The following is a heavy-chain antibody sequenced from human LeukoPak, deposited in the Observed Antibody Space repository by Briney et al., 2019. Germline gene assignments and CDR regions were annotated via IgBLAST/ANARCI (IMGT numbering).Heavy chain of an antibody. CDR1: GGSISSYY. J-gene: IGHJ4*02. Sequence: SETLSLTCTVSGGSISSYYWSWIRQPPGKGLEWIGYIYYSGSTNYNPSLKSRVTISVDTSKNQFSLKLSSVTAADTAVYYCARDKGSPSPYYFDYWGQGTLVTVSS. CDR2: IYYSGST. V-gene: IGHV4-59*01. CDR3: ARDKGSPSPYYFDY.